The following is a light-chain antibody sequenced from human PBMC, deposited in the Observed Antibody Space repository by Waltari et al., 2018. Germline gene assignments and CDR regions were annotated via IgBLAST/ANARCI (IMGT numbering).Light chain of an antibody. V-gene: IGLV2-14*03. J-gene: IGLJ2*01. CDR3: SSYISSSTLEL. CDR1: SSDVGAYNF. Sequence: QSALTQPASVSGSPGQSIGISCTGPSSDVGAYNFVSWYQQHPGKAPKLMIYDVSNRPSGVSNRFSGSKSGNTASLTISGLQAEDEADYYCSSYISSSTLELFGGGTSLTVL. CDR2: DVS.